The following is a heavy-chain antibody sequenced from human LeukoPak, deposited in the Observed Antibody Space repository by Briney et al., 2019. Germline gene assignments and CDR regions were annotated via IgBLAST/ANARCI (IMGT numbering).Heavy chain of an antibody. Sequence: SETLSLTCTVSAGSISNYYWSWIRQPAGKGLEWIGRIYTSGSTNYNPSLKSRVTISVDKSKNQFSLKLISVTAADTVVYYWGRGLGETTGKQTWFDPWGRGTLVTVSS. V-gene: IGHV4-4*07. CDR3: GRGLGETTGKQTWFDP. CDR1: AGSISNYY. J-gene: IGHJ5*02. D-gene: IGHD3-10*01. CDR2: IYTSGST.